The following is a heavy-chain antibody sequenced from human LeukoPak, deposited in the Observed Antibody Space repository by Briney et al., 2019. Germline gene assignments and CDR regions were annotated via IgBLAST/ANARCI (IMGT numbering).Heavy chain of an antibody. CDR1: GFTFSNYN. J-gene: IGHJ5*02. CDR3: ATDFNKGFDP. D-gene: IGHD1/OR15-1a*01. CDR2: ISSSSGII. V-gene: IGHV3-48*04. Sequence: GGFLRLSCAASGFTFSNYNMNWVRQAPGKGLEWVSYISSSSGIIYYADSVKGRFTISRDNAKNSLYLQMDSLRVEDTAVYYCATDFNKGFDPWGQGTLVTVSS.